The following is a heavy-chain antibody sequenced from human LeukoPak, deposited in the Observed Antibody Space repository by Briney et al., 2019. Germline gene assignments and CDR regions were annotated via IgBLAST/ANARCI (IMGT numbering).Heavy chain of an antibody. D-gene: IGHD3-3*01. V-gene: IGHV4-59*01. J-gene: IGHJ5*02. CDR3: ARVFRGAMTSNWFDP. CDR2: ISDSGST. CDR1: GGSINGYF. Sequence: PSETLSLTCTVSGGSINGYFWTWIRQPPGKGLEWIGYISDSGSTNYNPSLKSRVTLSVDSSNTEFSLRLNSVTAADTAVYYCARVFRGAMTSNWFDPWGQGTPVTVSS.